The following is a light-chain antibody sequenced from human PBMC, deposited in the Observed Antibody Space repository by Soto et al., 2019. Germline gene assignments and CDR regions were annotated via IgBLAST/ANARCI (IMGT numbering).Light chain of an antibody. CDR3: QQFGSPSSTSWT. V-gene: IGKV3-20*01. CDR1: QSVTNNY. CDR2: GAS. J-gene: IGKJ1*01. Sequence: EIVLTQSPGTLSLSPGERATLSCRASQSVTNNYLSWYQHKPGQAPRLLIYGASNRATGIPDRFSGTGSGTDFTLTINSLEPEDFAVYYCQQFGSPSSTSWTFGQGTKVDIK.